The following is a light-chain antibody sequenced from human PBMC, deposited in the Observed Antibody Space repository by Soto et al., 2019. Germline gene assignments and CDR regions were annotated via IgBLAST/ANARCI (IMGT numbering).Light chain of an antibody. CDR3: SSFTSSSTFV. J-gene: IGLJ1*01. Sequence: QSLLAQPASVSGSRGQSITISCTGTSSDVGRYNYVSWFQQHPGKVPKLIIYDVSNWPSGVSDRFSGSKSGNTASLTISGLQPEDEADYYCSSFTSSSTFVFGTGTKVTVL. V-gene: IGLV2-14*03. CDR1: SSDVGRYNY. CDR2: DVS.